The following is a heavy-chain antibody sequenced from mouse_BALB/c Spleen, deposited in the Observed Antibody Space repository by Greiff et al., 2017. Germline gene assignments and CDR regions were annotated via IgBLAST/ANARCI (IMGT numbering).Heavy chain of an antibody. Sequence: EVHLVESGGGLVKPGGSLKLSCAASGFTFSSYAMSWVRQSPEKRLEWVAEISSGGSYTYYPDTVTGRFTISRDNAKNTLYLEMSSLRSEDTAMYYCARDGIFAYWGQGTLVTVSA. D-gene: IGHD4-1*01. CDR1: GFTFSSYA. CDR2: ISSGGSYT. CDR3: ARDGIFAY. J-gene: IGHJ3*01. V-gene: IGHV5-9-4*01.